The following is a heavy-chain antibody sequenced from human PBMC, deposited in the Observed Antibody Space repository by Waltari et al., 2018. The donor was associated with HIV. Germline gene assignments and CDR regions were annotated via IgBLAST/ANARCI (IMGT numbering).Heavy chain of an antibody. V-gene: IGHV1-3*01. CDR1: GYTFTSYA. Sequence: QVQLVQSGAEVKKPGASVKVSCKASGYTFTSYAMHWVRQAPGQRLEWLGWINAGNGNRKDSQKFQGRGTITRDTTASTAYMELSSLRSEDTAVYYCARGYYDSSGYITFDYWGQGTLVTVSS. D-gene: IGHD3-22*01. CDR2: INAGNGNR. CDR3: ARGYYDSSGYITFDY. J-gene: IGHJ4*02.